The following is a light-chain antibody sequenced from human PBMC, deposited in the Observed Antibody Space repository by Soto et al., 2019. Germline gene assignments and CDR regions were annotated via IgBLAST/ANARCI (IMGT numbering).Light chain of an antibody. J-gene: IGLJ2*01. Sequence: QSALTQPPSASGSPGQSVTISCTGTSSYVGGYNYVSWYKQHPVKAPKLMIYEVSKRPSGVPDRFSGSKSGNTASLTVSGLQAEDEADYYCSSYAGSNNYVVFGGGTKLTVL. CDR1: SSYVGGYNY. V-gene: IGLV2-8*01. CDR3: SSYAGSNNYVV. CDR2: EVS.